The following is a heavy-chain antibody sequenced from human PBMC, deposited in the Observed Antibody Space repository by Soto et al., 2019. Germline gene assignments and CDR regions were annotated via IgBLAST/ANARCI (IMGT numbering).Heavy chain of an antibody. Sequence: PSETLSLTCTVSGGSISSSGYYWGWIRQPPGKGLEWIGSIYYSGSTYYNPSLKSRVTISVDTSKNQFSLKLSSVTAADTAVYYCARRGGVYDSSGYYYVYFDYWGQGTLVTVSS. CDR2: IYYSGST. J-gene: IGHJ4*02. V-gene: IGHV4-39*01. CDR1: GGSISSSGYY. CDR3: ARRGGVYDSSGYYYVYFDY. D-gene: IGHD3-22*01.